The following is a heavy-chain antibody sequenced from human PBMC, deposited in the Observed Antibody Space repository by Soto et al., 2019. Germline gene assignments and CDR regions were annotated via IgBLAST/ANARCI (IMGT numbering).Heavy chain of an antibody. V-gene: IGHV1-69*13. CDR2: IIPSFGTA. CDR3: ARDAGYSYGYYFDY. D-gene: IGHD5-18*01. J-gene: IGHJ4*02. CDR1: GGTFSSYA. Sequence: GASVKVSCKASGGTFSSYAISWVRQAPGQGLEWMGGIIPSFGTANYAQKFQGRVTITADESTSTAYMELSSLRSEDTAVYYCARDAGYSYGYYFDYWGQGTLVTVSS.